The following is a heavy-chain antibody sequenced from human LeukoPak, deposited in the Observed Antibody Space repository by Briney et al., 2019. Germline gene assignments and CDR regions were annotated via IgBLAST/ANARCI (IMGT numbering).Heavy chain of an antibody. J-gene: IGHJ3*02. Sequence: GGSLRLSCEASGFTFRSYGMYWVRQAPGKGLEWVAVIWYDGSNKNYADSVKGRFTVSRDNSKNTLDLQMSSLRAEDTAVYYCAREQYGSDDALDIWGQGTLVTVSS. CDR1: GFTFRSYG. CDR2: IWYDGSNK. CDR3: AREQYGSDDALDI. V-gene: IGHV3-33*01. D-gene: IGHD3-10*01.